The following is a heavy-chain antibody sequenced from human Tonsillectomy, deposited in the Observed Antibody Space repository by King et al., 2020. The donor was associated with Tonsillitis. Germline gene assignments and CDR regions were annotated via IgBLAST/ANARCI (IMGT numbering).Heavy chain of an antibody. Sequence: VQLQQWGAGLLKPSETLSLTCAVYVGSFSGYYWSWIRQPPGKGLEWIGEINHSGSTNYNPSLESRVTVSVDTSKNQFSLNLNSVTTADTAVYYCARVNGIAVATFDFWGQGTLVTVSS. CDR2: INHSGST. J-gene: IGHJ4*02. V-gene: IGHV4-34*01. D-gene: IGHD6-19*01. CDR3: ARVNGIAVATFDF. CDR1: VGSFSGYY.